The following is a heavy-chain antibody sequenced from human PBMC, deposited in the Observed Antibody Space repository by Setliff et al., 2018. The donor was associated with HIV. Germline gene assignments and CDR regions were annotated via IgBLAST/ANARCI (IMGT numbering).Heavy chain of an antibody. V-gene: IGHV3-21*01. J-gene: IGHJ6*02. Sequence: GGSLRLSCAASGFTFSDFDMHWVRQAPGKGLEWVSSISSSSSYIYYADSVKGRFTISRDNAKNSLYLQMNSLRAEDTAVYYCARVDLRSGSYSLYYYYGMDVWGQGTLVTVSS. D-gene: IGHD1-26*01. CDR1: GFTFSDFD. CDR3: ARVDLRSGSYSLYYYYGMDV. CDR2: ISSSSSYI.